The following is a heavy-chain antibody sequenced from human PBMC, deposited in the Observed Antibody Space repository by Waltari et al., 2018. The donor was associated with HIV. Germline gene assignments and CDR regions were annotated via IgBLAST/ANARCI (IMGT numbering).Heavy chain of an antibody. Sequence: EVQLVESGGVVVHPGGSLRLSCAASGFTFDDYTMPWVRQVPGKGLEWVSLISWDGGTTYYADSVKGRFTISRDNSKNSLYLQMNSLRTEDTALYYCAKDILNLDFWSGYYSNWGQGTLVTVSS. CDR1: GFTFDDYT. V-gene: IGHV3-43*01. CDR2: ISWDGGTT. J-gene: IGHJ4*02. CDR3: AKDILNLDFWSGYYSN. D-gene: IGHD3-3*01.